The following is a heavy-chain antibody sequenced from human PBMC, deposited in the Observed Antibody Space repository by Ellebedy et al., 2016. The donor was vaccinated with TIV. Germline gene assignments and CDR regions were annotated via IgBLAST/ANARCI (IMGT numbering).Heavy chain of an antibody. Sequence: GGSLRLXXAASGFTFSSYAMSWVRQAPGKGLEWVSAISGSGGSTYYADSVKGRFTISRDNSKNTLYLQMNSLRDEDTAVYYCARDSGSSYYYYGMDVWGQGTTVTVSS. D-gene: IGHD3-10*01. CDR3: ARDSGSSYYYYGMDV. J-gene: IGHJ6*02. V-gene: IGHV3-23*01. CDR1: GFTFSSYA. CDR2: ISGSGGST.